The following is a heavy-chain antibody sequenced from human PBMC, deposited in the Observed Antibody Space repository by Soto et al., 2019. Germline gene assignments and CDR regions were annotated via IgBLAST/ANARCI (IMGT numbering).Heavy chain of an antibody. Sequence: WPSVKVSSNASGYTFTSDYMHWVRQAPGQGLEWMGIINPSGGSTSYAQKFQGRVTMTRDTSTSTVYMELSSLRSEDTAVYYCARVRRSSGYYYGYWGQGTTVTVSS. D-gene: IGHD3-22*01. CDR2: INPSGGST. CDR3: ARVRRSSGYYYGY. J-gene: IGHJ4*02. V-gene: IGHV1-46*01. CDR1: GYTFTSDY.